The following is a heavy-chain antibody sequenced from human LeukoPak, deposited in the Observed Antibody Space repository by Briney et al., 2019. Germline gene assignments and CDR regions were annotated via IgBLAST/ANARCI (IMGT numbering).Heavy chain of an antibody. CDR2: ISGSGGST. CDR1: GFTFSSYA. J-gene: IGHJ4*02. CDR3: AREWDSFGGGSGSYLIDY. V-gene: IGHV3-23*01. D-gene: IGHD3-10*01. Sequence: GGSLRLSCAASGFTFSSYAMSWVRQAPGKGLEWVSAISGSGGSTYYADSVKGRFTISRDNSKNTLYLQMNSLRAEDTAVYYCAREWDSFGGGSGSYLIDYWGQGTLVTVSS.